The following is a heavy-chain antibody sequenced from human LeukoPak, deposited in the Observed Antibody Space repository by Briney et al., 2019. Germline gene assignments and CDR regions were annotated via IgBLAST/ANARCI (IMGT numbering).Heavy chain of an antibody. CDR1: GGSISSSSYY. CDR2: IYYSGST. CDR3: ARRAVGFYGGTMTFFDYYYYMDV. V-gene: IGHV4-39*07. D-gene: IGHD4-23*01. Sequence: SETLSLTCTVSGGSISSSSYYWGWIRQPPGKGLEWIGSIYYSGSTNYNPSLKSRVTISVDTSKNQFSLKLSSVTAADTAVYYCARRAVGFYGGTMTFFDYYYYMDVWGKGTTVTISS. J-gene: IGHJ6*03.